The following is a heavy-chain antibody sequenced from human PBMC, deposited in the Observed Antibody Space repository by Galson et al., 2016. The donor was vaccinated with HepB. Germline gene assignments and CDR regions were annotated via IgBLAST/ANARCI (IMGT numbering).Heavy chain of an antibody. D-gene: IGHD2-15*01. CDR2: ISYDGNNK. CDR3: TRDLRGSGYDDAGSYYYGFDV. V-gene: IGHV3-30-3*01. J-gene: IGHJ6*02. CDR1: GFSFDNHA. Sequence: SLRLSCAASGFSFDNHAIHWVRQTPGKGLEWVALISYDGNNKHYAESVQGRFSISRDNSKNTVYLQMNSLRPEDTAVHYCTRDLRGSGYDDAGSYYYGFDVWGQGAAVTVSS.